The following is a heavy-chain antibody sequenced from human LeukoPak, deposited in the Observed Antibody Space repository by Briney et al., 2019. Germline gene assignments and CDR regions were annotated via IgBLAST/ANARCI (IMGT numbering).Heavy chain of an antibody. CDR2: IYPGDSDS. D-gene: IGHD2/OR15-2a*01. Sequence: PGGSLRLSCRGSGYSFATYWIGWVRQMPGKGLEWMGIIYPGDSDSRYSPSFQGQVTISADKSISTAYLQWSSLKASDTAMYYCATSFHSKYFYGMDVWGQGTTVTVSS. CDR3: ATSFHSKYFYGMDV. V-gene: IGHV5-51*01. J-gene: IGHJ6*02. CDR1: GYSFATYW.